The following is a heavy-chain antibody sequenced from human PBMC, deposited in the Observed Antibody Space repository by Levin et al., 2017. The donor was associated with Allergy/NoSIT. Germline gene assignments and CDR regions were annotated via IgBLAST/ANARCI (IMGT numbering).Heavy chain of an antibody. J-gene: IGHJ4*02. Sequence: GGSLRLSCVASGFSFSNYAVSWVRQAPGKGLEWVSGISGSGDSTTYIDSVKGRFTISRDNFKNTLYLQMNTLRAEDTAVYYCARGKCGGSWCRPPFDYWGQGTLVTVSS. V-gene: IGHV3-23*01. CDR2: ISGSGDST. CDR3: ARGKCGGSWCRPPFDY. CDR1: GFSFSNYA. D-gene: IGHD2-15*01.